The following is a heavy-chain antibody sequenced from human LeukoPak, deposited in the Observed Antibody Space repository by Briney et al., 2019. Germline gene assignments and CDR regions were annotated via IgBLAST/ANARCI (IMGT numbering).Heavy chain of an antibody. D-gene: IGHD6-13*01. Sequence: SVKVSCKASGYTFTSYGISWVRQAPGQGLEWMGRIIPILGIANYAQKFQGRVTITADKSTSTAYMELSSLRSEDTAVYYCARGIAAAGTGYFDYWGQGTLVTVSS. J-gene: IGHJ4*02. CDR1: GYTFTSYG. CDR2: IIPILGIA. V-gene: IGHV1-69*10. CDR3: ARGIAAAGTGYFDY.